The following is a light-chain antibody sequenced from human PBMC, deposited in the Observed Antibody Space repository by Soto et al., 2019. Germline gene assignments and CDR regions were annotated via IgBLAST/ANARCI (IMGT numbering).Light chain of an antibody. Sequence: EIVLTQSPDTLSLFPGERATLSCRASQSVSSTYLAWYQQKPGQAPSPLISAASSMATGTPDRFRGSGSGTDFTLTISRLEPEDFAVYYCQQYGSSRWTFGQGTKVEIK. CDR1: QSVSSTY. CDR3: QQYGSSRWT. V-gene: IGKV3-20*01. J-gene: IGKJ1*01. CDR2: AAS.